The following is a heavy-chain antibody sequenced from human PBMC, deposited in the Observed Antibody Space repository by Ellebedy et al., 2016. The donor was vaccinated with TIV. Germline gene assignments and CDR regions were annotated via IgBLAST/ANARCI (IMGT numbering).Heavy chain of an antibody. D-gene: IGHD1-14*01. V-gene: IGHV3-7*01. J-gene: IGHJ5*02. CDR2: IESNGDEE. CDR3: ARGNRTFNP. CDR1: GFALETDW. Sequence: PGGSLRLSCAASGFALETDWMTRVRQAPGKGLECVTNIESNGDEEYYVDSVKGRFTISRDNSKNTVYLQMNSLRAEDTAVYYCARGNRTFNPWGQGTLVTVSS.